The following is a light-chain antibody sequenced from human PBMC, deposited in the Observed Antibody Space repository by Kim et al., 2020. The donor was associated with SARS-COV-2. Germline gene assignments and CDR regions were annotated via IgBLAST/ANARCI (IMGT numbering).Light chain of an antibody. CDR1: QGIRND. CDR3: LQDYNYPRT. Sequence: AIQMTQSPSSLSAFVGDRVTITYRASQGIRNDLGWYQQKPGKAPKLLIFAASTLESGVPSRFSGSGSGTDFTLTISSLQPEDFATYYCLQDYNYPRTFGQGTKVDIK. J-gene: IGKJ1*01. V-gene: IGKV1-6*01. CDR2: AAS.